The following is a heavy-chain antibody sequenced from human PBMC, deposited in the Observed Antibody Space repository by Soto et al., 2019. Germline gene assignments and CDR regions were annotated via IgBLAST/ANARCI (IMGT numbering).Heavy chain of an antibody. CDR1: GFTFSSYG. CDR2: IWYDGSNK. V-gene: IGHV3-33*01. D-gene: IGHD5-12*01. J-gene: IGHJ4*02. Sequence: QVQLVESGGGVVQPGRSLRLSCAASGFTFSSYGMHWVRQAPGKGLEWVAVIWYDGSNKYYADSVKGRFTISRDNSKNTLYLQMNSLRAEDTAVYYCARPSYDAYGFYFDYWGQGTLVTVSS. CDR3: ARPSYDAYGFYFDY.